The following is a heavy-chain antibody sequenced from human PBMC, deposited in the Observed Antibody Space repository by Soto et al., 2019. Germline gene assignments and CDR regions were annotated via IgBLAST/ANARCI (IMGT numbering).Heavy chain of an antibody. CDR2: INHSGST. J-gene: IGHJ4*02. CDR3: ARGKGRSSHFDY. V-gene: IGHV4-34*01. CDR1: VGYFSGYY. D-gene: IGHD6-13*01. Sequence: LSLTCAVSVGYFSGYYLIWIRQPPGKGLEWIGEINHSGSTNYNPSLKSRVTISVDTSKNQFSLKLSSVTAADTAVYYCARGKGRSSHFDYWGQGTLVTVSS.